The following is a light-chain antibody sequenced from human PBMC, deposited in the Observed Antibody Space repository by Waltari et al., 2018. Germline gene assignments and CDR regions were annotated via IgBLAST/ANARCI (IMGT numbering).Light chain of an antibody. Sequence: QAVVTQELSLTVSPGGTVTLTCGSSTGAVTSGHYPSWFHQKPGQAPRTLISDTSNKHSWTPARFSGSLLGGKAALTLSGAQPEDEAEYYCLLSYSGAWVFGGGTKLTVL. CDR3: LLSYSGAWV. V-gene: IGLV7-46*01. CDR2: DTS. CDR1: TGAVTSGHY. J-gene: IGLJ3*02.